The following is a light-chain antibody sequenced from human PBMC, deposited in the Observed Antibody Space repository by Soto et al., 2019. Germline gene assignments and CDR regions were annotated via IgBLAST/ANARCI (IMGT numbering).Light chain of an antibody. CDR1: QSVSSY. J-gene: IGKJ4*01. Sequence: EIVLTQSPATLSLSPGERATLSCRASQSVSSYLAWYQQKPGQAPRLLIYDASNRATGIPARFSGSGSGTDFTLTISSLEPEVFAVYYCQQRSNWPGFTFGGGTKVEIK. CDR2: DAS. V-gene: IGKV3-11*01. CDR3: QQRSNWPGFT.